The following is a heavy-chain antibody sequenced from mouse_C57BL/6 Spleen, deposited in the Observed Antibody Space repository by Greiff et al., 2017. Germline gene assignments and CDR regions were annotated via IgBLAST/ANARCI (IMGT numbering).Heavy chain of an antibody. CDR3: ARTYDGYYGAYAMDY. Sequence: QVQLQQSGAELARPGASVKLSCKASGYTFTSYGISWVKQRTGQGLEWIGEIYPRSGNTYYNEKFKGKATLTADKSSSTAYMELRSLTSEDSAVYFCARTYDGYYGAYAMDYWGQGTSGTVSS. CDR2: IYPRSGNT. V-gene: IGHV1-81*01. CDR1: GYTFTSYG. J-gene: IGHJ4*01. D-gene: IGHD2-3*01.